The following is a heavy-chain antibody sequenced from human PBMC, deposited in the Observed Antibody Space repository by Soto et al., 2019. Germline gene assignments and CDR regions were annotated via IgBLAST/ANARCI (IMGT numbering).Heavy chain of an antibody. D-gene: IGHD3-22*01. J-gene: IGHJ4*02. Sequence: ASVKVSCKXSGYTFTNYYMHWVRQAPGQGLEWMGMINPSGGSTKYAQKFQGRVTMTRDTSTSTFYMDLSSLRSEDTAVYYCARSFYDSSGYSDFWGQGTLVTVSS. CDR2: INPSGGST. CDR1: GYTFTNYY. V-gene: IGHV1-46*01. CDR3: ARSFYDSSGYSDF.